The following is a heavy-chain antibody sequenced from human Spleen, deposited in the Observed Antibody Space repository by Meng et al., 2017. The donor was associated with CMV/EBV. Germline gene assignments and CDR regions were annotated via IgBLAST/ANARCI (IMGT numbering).Heavy chain of an antibody. Sequence: ASRFTLSSHGMHWVRQAPGKGLEWVAFITFDGSNKYYADSVKARFTISRDTSKNTLYVQMNSLRTEDTAVYYCVRDNWRYEYGLDVWGQGTTVTVSS. CDR3: VRDNWRYEYGLDV. V-gene: IGHV3-30*02. J-gene: IGHJ6*02. CDR2: ITFDGSNK. CDR1: RFTLSSHG. D-gene: IGHD3-3*01.